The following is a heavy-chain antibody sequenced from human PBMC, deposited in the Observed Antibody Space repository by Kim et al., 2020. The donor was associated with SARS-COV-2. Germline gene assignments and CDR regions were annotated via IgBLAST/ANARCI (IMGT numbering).Heavy chain of an antibody. V-gene: IGHV4-34*01. CDR1: GGSFSGYY. J-gene: IGHJ6*02. CDR3: ASGADWGIAGYGIDV. D-gene: IGHD6-13*01. Sequence: SETLSLTCAVYGGSFSGYYWSWIRQPPGKGLEWIGEISHSGSTNYNPSLTSRVTISVDTSKNPFSLTLSSVTAANTAVYHCASGADWGIAGYGIDVCGQG. CDR2: ISHSGST.